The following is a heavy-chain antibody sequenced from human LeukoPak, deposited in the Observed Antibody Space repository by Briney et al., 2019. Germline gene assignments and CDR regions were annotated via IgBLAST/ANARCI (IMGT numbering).Heavy chain of an antibody. Sequence: SDTLSLTCTVSGDSLDRHYWSWIRQPAGRGLEWIGRIYVSGSTTHNPSLTGRVAMSVDASKNQFSLKLRSVTAADTAVYYCARFTYGGYSLNSWGQGTLVVVSS. CDR1: GDSLDRHY. CDR3: ARFTYGGYSLNS. V-gene: IGHV4-4*07. D-gene: IGHD5-12*01. J-gene: IGHJ4*02. CDR2: IYVSGST.